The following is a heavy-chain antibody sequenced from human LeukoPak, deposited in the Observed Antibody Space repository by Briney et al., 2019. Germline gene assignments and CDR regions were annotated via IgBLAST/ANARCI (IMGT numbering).Heavy chain of an antibody. CDR1: GFTFSSYA. Sequence: GGSLRLSCAASGFTFSSYAMSWVRQAPGKGLEWVSAVSGSGGSTYYADSVKGRFTISRDNSKNTLYLQMNSLRAEDTAVYYCANTPRRWFGAPPMYYFDYWGQGTLVTVSS. CDR3: ANTPRRWFGAPPMYYFDY. CDR2: VSGSGGST. V-gene: IGHV3-23*01. J-gene: IGHJ4*02. D-gene: IGHD3-10*01.